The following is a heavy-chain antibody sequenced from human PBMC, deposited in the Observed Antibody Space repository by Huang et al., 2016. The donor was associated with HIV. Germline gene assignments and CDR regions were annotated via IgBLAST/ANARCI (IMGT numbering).Heavy chain of an antibody. Sequence: QVQLVQSGSELKKPGASVKVSCKASGYTFTSYAMNWVRQAPGQGLEWRGWSNTNTGNPTYAQGFTGRCVFSVDTSVSTAYLQISSLKAEDTAVYYCARGLYSSSWAPFDYWGQGTLVTVSS. V-gene: IGHV7-4-1*02. D-gene: IGHD6-13*01. CDR1: GYTFTSYA. J-gene: IGHJ4*02. CDR2: SNTNTGNP. CDR3: ARGLYSSSWAPFDY.